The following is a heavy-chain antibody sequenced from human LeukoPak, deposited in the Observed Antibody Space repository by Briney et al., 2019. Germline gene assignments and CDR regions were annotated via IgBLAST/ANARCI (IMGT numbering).Heavy chain of an antibody. V-gene: IGHV3-21*01. CDR3: ARAFGVDSDTTITGGIGP. Sequence: GGSLRLSCTASGFTFSHYSMLWVRQIPGKGLEVVSAISTGSTYIYYADSVKGRFTVSRDDAARSIFLQMTSLRAEDTAFYYCARAFGVDSDTTITGGIGPRGQGTLVSVSS. J-gene: IGHJ5*02. CDR1: GFTFSHYS. CDR2: ISTGSTYI. D-gene: IGHD3-16*01.